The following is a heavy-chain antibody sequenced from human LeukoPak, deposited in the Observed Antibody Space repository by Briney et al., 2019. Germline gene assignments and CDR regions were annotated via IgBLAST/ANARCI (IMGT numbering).Heavy chain of an antibody. CDR2: ISYDGSNE. CDR3: ARDYASWSYYNLFDY. Sequence: GGSLRLSCAASGFTFNFYSMYWVRQSPGKGLEWVAVISYDGSNENYADSVKGRFTISRDNSKNTLYLQMNSLRAEGTAVYYCARDYASWSYYNLFDYWGQGTLVTVSS. J-gene: IGHJ4*02. V-gene: IGHV3-30*04. CDR1: GFTFNFYS. D-gene: IGHD3-10*01.